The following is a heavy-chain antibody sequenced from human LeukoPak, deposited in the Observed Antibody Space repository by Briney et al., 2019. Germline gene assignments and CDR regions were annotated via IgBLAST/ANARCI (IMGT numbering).Heavy chain of an antibody. Sequence: GSSVKVSCKASGGTFSSYAISWVRQAPGQGLEWMGGIIPIFGIANYAQKFQGRVTITTDESTSTAYMELSSLRSEDTAVYYCARWAGGYDSSGYPYYFDYWGQGTLVTVSS. CDR2: IIPIFGIA. D-gene: IGHD3-22*01. V-gene: IGHV1-69*05. CDR3: ARWAGGYDSSGYPYYFDY. J-gene: IGHJ4*02. CDR1: GGTFSSYA.